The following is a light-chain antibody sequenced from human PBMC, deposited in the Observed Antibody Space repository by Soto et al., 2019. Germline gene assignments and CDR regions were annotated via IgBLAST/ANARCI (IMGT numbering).Light chain of an antibody. CDR1: QSISNS. Sequence: EIVLTQSPGTLSLSPGERATLSCRASQSISNSLAWYQQKPGQAPSLLIFDASKRATGIPARFSGSGSGTDFTLTISRLEPEDFAVYYCQQYGSSPWTFGQGTKVDIK. CDR3: QQYGSSPWT. CDR2: DAS. J-gene: IGKJ1*01. V-gene: IGKV3-20*01.